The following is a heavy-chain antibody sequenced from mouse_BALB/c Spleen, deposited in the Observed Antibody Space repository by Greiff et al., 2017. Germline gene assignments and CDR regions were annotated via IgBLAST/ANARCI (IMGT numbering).Heavy chain of an antibody. Sequence: QVQLQQSGAELVKPGASVKLSCKASGYTFTSYWMHWVKQRPGQGLEWIGEINPSNGRTNYNEKFKSKATLTVDKSSSTAYMQLSSLTSEDSAVYYCARPYGDWFAYWGQGTLVTVSA. CDR3: ARPYGDWFAY. V-gene: IGHV1S81*02. CDR1: GYTFTSYW. J-gene: IGHJ3*01. CDR2: INPSNGRT. D-gene: IGHD2-13*01.